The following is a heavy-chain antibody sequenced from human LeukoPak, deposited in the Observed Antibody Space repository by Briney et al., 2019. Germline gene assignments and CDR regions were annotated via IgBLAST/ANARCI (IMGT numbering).Heavy chain of an antibody. D-gene: IGHD3-10*01. V-gene: IGHV1-2*02. CDR1: GYTFTGYY. CDR2: INPDSGGT. Sequence: GASVKVSCKASGYTFTGYYMHWVRQAPGQGLEWMGWINPDSGGTNYAQKFQGRVTMTRDTSISTAYMQLSRLSSDDTAVYYCARIVYGSGSYYNLGAFDIWGQGTMVTVSS. CDR3: ARIVYGSGSYYNLGAFDI. J-gene: IGHJ3*02.